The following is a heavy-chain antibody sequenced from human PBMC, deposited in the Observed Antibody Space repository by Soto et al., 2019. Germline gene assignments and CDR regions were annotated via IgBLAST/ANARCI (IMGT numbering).Heavy chain of an antibody. V-gene: IGHV1-18*01. D-gene: IGHD6-6*01. Sequence: QVQLLQSGAEVKKPGASVKVSCKASGYTFTNYGITWVRQAPGQGLEWMGWISAYNGNTHYTQKLQGRVTMTTDTSTSTASMALRGLRSDDTAVYYCARGRQLVVYIYSYIDVGGKVTTVTVSS. CDR1: GYTFTNYG. CDR2: ISAYNGNT. J-gene: IGHJ6*03. CDR3: ARGRQLVVYIYSYIDV.